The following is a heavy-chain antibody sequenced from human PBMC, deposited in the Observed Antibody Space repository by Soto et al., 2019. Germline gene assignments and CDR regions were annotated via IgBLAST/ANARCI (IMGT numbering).Heavy chain of an antibody. J-gene: IGHJ5*02. CDR3: ARGRTTFDP. V-gene: IGHV4-61*01. CDR2: ILNSGST. Sequence: RSLTCTVSGSYVSSGSYHWNWIRQAPGKGLEWPGYILNSGSTTYTPPLKSRVTISVDTPKNQCSLKLTSVTAADTAVYYCARGRTTFDPWGQGTLVTVSS. D-gene: IGHD2-2*01. CDR1: GSYVSSGSYH.